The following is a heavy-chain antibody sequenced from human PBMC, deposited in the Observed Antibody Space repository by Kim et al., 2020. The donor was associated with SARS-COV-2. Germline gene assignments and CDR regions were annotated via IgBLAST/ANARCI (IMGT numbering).Heavy chain of an antibody. Sequence: NTIYDTDSVKGRFTSSRDNAKNSLYLQMNSLRAEDTAIYYCTTSFWYYFDYWGQGTLVTVSS. J-gene: IGHJ4*02. D-gene: IGHD3-3*01. CDR2: NTI. V-gene: IGHV3-48*03. CDR3: TTSFWYYFDY.